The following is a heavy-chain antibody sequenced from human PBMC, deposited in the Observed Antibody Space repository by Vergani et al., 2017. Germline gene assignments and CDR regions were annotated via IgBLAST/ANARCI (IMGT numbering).Heavy chain of an antibody. Sequence: EVQLVESGGGLVQPGGSLRLSCAASGFTVSSNYMSWVRQAPGKGLEWVSVIYSGGSTYYADSVKGRFTISRHNSKNTLYLQMNSLGAEETAVYYCAPRGGDYGDYRIDYWGQGTLVTVSS. J-gene: IGHJ4*02. V-gene: IGHV3-53*04. CDR2: IYSGGST. CDR3: APRGGDYGDYRIDY. CDR1: GFTVSSNY. D-gene: IGHD4-17*01.